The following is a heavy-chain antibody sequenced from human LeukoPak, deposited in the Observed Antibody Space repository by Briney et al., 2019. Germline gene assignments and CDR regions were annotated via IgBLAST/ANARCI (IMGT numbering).Heavy chain of an antibody. CDR2: ISSSSSYI. J-gene: IGHJ4*02. CDR1: GFTFSSYS. V-gene: IGHV3-21*01. Sequence: GGSLRLSCAASGFTFSSYSMNWVRQAPGKGLEWVSSISSSSSYIYYADSVKGRFTISRDNAKNSLYLQMNSLRAEDTAVYYCAREPSRLGYCSSTSCLPDYWGQGTLVTVSS. D-gene: IGHD2-2*01. CDR3: AREPSRLGYCSSTSCLPDY.